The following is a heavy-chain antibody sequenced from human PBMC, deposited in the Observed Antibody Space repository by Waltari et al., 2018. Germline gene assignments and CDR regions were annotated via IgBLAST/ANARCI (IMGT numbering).Heavy chain of an antibody. CDR3: ATARMATISPDAFDI. CDR2: ISGSGGST. Sequence: EVQLLESGGGLVQPGGSLRLPCAASGFTFRSYAMSWVRQAPGKGLEWVSAISGSGGSTYYADSVKGRFTISRDNSKNTLYLQMNSLRAEDTAVYYCATARMATISPDAFDIWGQGTMVTVSS. CDR1: GFTFRSYA. V-gene: IGHV3-23*01. D-gene: IGHD5-12*01. J-gene: IGHJ3*02.